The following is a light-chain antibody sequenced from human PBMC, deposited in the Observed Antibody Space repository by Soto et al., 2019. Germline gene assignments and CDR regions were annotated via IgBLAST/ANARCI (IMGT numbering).Light chain of an antibody. J-gene: IGLJ3*02. Sequence: QSALTQPASVSGSPGQSITISCTGTSSDVGSYNLVSWYQQHPGKAPKLMIYEGSNRPSGVSNRFSGSKSGNTASLTSSGLQAEDEADDYCCSYAYSSTFWVFGGGTKVTVL. V-gene: IGLV2-23*03. CDR1: SSDVGSYNL. CDR2: EGS. CDR3: CSYAYSSTFWV.